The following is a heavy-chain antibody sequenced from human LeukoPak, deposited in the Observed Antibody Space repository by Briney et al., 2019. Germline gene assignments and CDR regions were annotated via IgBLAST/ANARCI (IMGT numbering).Heavy chain of an antibody. Sequence: GASVTVSCTASGYTFTSYGISWVRQAPGQGLEWMRWISAHNGNTNYAQKLQGRVTMTTDTSTSTAYMELRSLRSDDTAGYYCARDRRPWPGLGEQNNWFDPWGQGTLVTVSS. V-gene: IGHV1-18*01. CDR3: ARDRRPWPGLGEQNNWFDP. D-gene: IGHD3-16*01. CDR1: GYTFTSYG. J-gene: IGHJ5*02. CDR2: ISAHNGNT.